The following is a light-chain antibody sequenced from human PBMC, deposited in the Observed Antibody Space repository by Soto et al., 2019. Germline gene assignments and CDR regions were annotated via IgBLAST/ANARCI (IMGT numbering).Light chain of an antibody. J-gene: IGKJ4*01. V-gene: IGKV3-15*01. CDR3: QQRSNWPPALT. CDR1: QSVRIN. Sequence: EVVMTQSPATLSVSPGERVTLSCRASQSVRINLAWYQQKPGQSPRLLIYGASTRATGIPARFSGSGSGTDFTLTISSLEPEDFAVYYCQQRSNWPPALTFGGGTKVDIK. CDR2: GAS.